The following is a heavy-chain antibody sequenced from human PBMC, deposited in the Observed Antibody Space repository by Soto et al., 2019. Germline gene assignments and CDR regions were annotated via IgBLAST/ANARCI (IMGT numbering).Heavy chain of an antibody. CDR3: ARKSGLYYYYGMDV. CDR1: GYTFTSYG. D-gene: IGHD3-10*01. V-gene: IGHV1-18*01. J-gene: IGHJ6*02. Sequence: ASVKVSCKASGYTFTSYGISWVRQAPGQGLEWMGWISAYSGNTNYAQKLQGRVTMTTDTSTSTAYMDLRSLRSDDTAVYYCARKSGLYYYYGMDVWGQGTKVTVSS. CDR2: ISAYSGNT.